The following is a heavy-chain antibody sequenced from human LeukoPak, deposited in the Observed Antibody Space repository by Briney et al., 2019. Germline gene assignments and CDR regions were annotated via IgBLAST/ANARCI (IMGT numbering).Heavy chain of an antibody. Sequence: SETLSLTCTVSGGSSVGYPGNWIGRAPGKELSGFGFIWDVGSSDYSPSLKSRATISVDTSRNQFSLKLTSVTAADTAMYYCARGPSSDYDILTGFSFADDWFDPWGQGTLVTVSS. D-gene: IGHD3-9*01. J-gene: IGHJ5*02. CDR3: ARGPSSDYDILTGFSFADDWFDP. V-gene: IGHV4-59*01. CDR2: IWDVGSS. CDR1: GGSSVGYP.